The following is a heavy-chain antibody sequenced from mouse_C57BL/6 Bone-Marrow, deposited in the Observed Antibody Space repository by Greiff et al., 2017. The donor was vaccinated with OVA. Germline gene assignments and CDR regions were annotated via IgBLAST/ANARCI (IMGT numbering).Heavy chain of an antibody. CDR3: ARKRQLRLGDY. CDR2: IYPRSGNT. Sequence: QVQLKQSGAELARPGASVKLSCKASGYTFTSYGISWVKQRPGQGLEWIGEIYPRSGNTYYNEKFKGKATLTADKSSSTAYMELRSLTSEDSAVYFCARKRQLRLGDYWGQGTTLTVSS. CDR1: GYTFTSYG. D-gene: IGHD3-2*02. V-gene: IGHV1-81*01. J-gene: IGHJ2*01.